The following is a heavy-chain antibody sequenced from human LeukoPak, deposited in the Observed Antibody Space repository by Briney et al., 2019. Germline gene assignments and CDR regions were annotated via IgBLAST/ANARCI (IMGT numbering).Heavy chain of an antibody. D-gene: IGHD3-10*01. Sequence: GGSLRLSCAASGFTFSNYSMNWVRQAPGKGLEWVSSISSSSSYIDYADSVKGRFTISRDNAKNSLYLQMNSLRAEDTAVYYCARDRAAWQVAPHNWFDPWGQGTLVTVSS. V-gene: IGHV3-21*01. CDR2: ISSSSSYI. CDR1: GFTFSNYS. CDR3: ARDRAAWQVAPHNWFDP. J-gene: IGHJ5*02.